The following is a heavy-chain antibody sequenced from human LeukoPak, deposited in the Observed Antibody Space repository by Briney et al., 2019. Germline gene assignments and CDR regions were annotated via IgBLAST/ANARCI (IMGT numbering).Heavy chain of an antibody. CDR2: ISYDGSNK. CDR1: GFTFSSYG. CDR3: AKDKGI. J-gene: IGHJ4*02. V-gene: IGHV3-30*18. Sequence: GGSLRLSCAASGFTFSSYGMHWVRQAPGKGLEWVAVISYDGSNKYYADSVKGRFTISRDNSKNTLYLQMNSLRAEDTAVYYCAKDKGIWGQGTLVTVSS. D-gene: IGHD3-10*01.